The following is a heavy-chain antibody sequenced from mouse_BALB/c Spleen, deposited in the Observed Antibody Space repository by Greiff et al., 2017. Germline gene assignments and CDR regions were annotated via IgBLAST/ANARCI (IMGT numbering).Heavy chain of an antibody. D-gene: IGHD2-14*01. CDR1: GYTFTSYN. Sequence: LQQPGAELVKPGASVKMSCKASGYTFTSYNMHWVKQTPGQGLEWIGAIYPGNGDTSYNQKFKGKATLTADKSSSTAYMQLSSLTSEDSAVYYCARDYRYVPYAMDYWGQGTSVTVSS. CDR2: IYPGNGDT. CDR3: ARDYRYVPYAMDY. J-gene: IGHJ4*01. V-gene: IGHV1-12*01.